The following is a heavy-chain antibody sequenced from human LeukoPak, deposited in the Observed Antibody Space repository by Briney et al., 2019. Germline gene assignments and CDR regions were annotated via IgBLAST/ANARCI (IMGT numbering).Heavy chain of an antibody. Sequence: ASVKVSCKASGGTFSSYAISWVRQAPGQGLEWMGGIIPIFGTANYAQKFQGRVTITADESTSTAYMELSSLRSEDTAVYYCARGGNIVVVNYYYYYMDVWGKGTTVTISS. J-gene: IGHJ6*03. CDR2: IIPIFGTA. D-gene: IGHD2-21*01. CDR1: GGTFSSYA. V-gene: IGHV1-69*13. CDR3: ARGGNIVVVNYYYYYMDV.